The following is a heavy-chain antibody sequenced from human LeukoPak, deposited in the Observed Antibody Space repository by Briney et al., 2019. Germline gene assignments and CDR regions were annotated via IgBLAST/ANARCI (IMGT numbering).Heavy chain of an antibody. V-gene: IGHV3-21*01. CDR3: ARDPFSSRITIFGVVPEVMDV. CDR2: ISSSSSYI. CDR1: GFTFSSYS. Sequence: NPGGSLRLSCAASGFTFSSYSMNWVRQAPGKGLEWVSSISSSSSYIYYADSVKGRFTISRDNAKNSLYLQMNSLGAEDTAVYYCARDPFSSRITIFGVVPEVMDVWGKGTTVTVSS. D-gene: IGHD3-3*01. J-gene: IGHJ6*03.